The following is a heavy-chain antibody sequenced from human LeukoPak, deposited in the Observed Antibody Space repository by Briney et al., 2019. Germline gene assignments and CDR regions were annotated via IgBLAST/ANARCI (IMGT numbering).Heavy chain of an antibody. CDR2: IYSGGST. J-gene: IGHJ4*02. V-gene: IGHV3-53*01. Sequence: GGSLRLSCAASGFTVSSNYMSWVRQAPGKGLEWVSVIYSGGSTYYADSVKGRFTISRDNSKNTLYLQMNSLRAEDTAVYYCARVGEVSRDIVVVPAAIYYFDYWGQGTLVTVSS. D-gene: IGHD2-2*01. CDR1: GFTVSSNY. CDR3: ARVGEVSRDIVVVPAAIYYFDY.